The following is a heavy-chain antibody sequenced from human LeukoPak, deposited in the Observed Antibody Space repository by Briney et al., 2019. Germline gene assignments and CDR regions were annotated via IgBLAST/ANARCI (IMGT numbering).Heavy chain of an antibody. D-gene: IGHD3-22*01. J-gene: IGHJ5*02. V-gene: IGHV1-18*03. CDR1: GYTFTSYG. CDR2: ISAYNGNT. Sequence: ASVKVSCKASGYTFTSYGISWVRQAPGQGLEWMGWISAYNGNTYYAPNLQGRVTMTTDTSTSTAYMELRSLRSDDMAVYYCARAYYYDSSGYFLNWFDPWGQGTLVTVSS. CDR3: ARAYYYDSSGYFLNWFDP.